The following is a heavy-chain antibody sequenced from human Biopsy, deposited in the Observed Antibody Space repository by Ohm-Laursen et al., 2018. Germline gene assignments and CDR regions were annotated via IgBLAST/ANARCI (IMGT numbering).Heavy chain of an antibody. D-gene: IGHD3-10*01. J-gene: IGHJ6*02. CDR3: ARPPWGHAYGYYNGMDV. CDR2: ITNSGGTV. CDR1: GFTFRDYY. V-gene: IGHV3-11*01. Sequence: LRLSCTASGFTFRDYYMIWIRQPPGKGLEWVSYITNSGGTVYYEDSVKGRFAVSRDNAKNSLYLQMDRLRAEDTAVYYCARPPWGHAYGYYNGMDVWGQGTTVIVSS.